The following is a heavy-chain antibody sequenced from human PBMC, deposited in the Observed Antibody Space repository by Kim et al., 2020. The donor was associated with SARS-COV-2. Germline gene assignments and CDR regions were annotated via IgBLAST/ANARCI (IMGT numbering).Heavy chain of an antibody. J-gene: IGHJ5*02. CDR3: ARTVWGTYRYTGS. CDR2: ISGSGDNT. CDR1: GFTFGSYI. D-gene: IGHD3-16*02. V-gene: IGHV3-23*01. Sequence: GGSLRLSCAASGFTFGSYIMTWVRQTPGKGLECVSTISGSGDNTYYADSVKGRFTISRDNSNDALYLQMNNLRVEDTAVYYCARTVWGTYRYTGSWGQGTLITVSS.